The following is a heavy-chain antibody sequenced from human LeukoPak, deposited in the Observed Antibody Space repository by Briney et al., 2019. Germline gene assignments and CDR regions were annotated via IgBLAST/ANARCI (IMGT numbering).Heavy chain of an antibody. CDR2: ISSSSSYI. CDR3: ARDQSSGGFKDTFDY. Sequence: PGGSLRLSCAASGFTFSSYAMNWVRQAPEKGLEWVSSISSSSSYIYYADPVKGRFTISRDNAKNSLYLQMNSLRAEDTAVYYCARDQSSGGFKDTFDYWGQGTLVTVSS. V-gene: IGHV3-21*01. D-gene: IGHD5-18*01. CDR1: GFTFSSYA. J-gene: IGHJ4*02.